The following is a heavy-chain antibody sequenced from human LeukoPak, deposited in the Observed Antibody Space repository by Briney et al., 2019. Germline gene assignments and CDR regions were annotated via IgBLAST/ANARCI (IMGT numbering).Heavy chain of an antibody. D-gene: IGHD6-19*01. V-gene: IGHV4-4*07. CDR3: ARGRAGTGSLDY. J-gene: IGHJ4*02. Sequence: SETLSLTCSVSGGSISSYYWSWIRQPAGKGLEWIGCIYTSGSTNYNPSLKSRVTMSIDTSKNQFSLKLSSVTAADTAVYYCARGRAGTGSLDYWGQGTLVTVSS. CDR2: IYTSGST. CDR1: GGSISSYY.